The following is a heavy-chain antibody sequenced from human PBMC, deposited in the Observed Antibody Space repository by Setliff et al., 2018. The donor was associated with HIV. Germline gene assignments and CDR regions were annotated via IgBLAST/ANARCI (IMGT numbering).Heavy chain of an antibody. Sequence: GASVKVSCKTSGYTFTNYDINWVRQAAGQGLEWMGWMNPDSRNTGYAQRFEGSVTMTWDTSTSTAYMELNNLKFEDTAVYYCARARRDSYDRGRRNHYYIDVWGKGTTVTVSS. V-gene: IGHV1-8*02. CDR2: MNPDSRNT. D-gene: IGHD3-22*01. CDR1: GYTFTNYD. CDR3: ARARRDSYDRGRRNHYYIDV. J-gene: IGHJ6*03.